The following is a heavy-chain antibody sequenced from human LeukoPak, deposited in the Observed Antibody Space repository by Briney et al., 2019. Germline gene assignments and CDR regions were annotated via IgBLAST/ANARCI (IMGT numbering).Heavy chain of an antibody. D-gene: IGHD4-23*01. Sequence: GRSLRLSCAASGFTFDDYAMHWVRQAPGKGLEWVSGISWNSGSIGYADSVKGRFTISRDNAKNSLYLQMNNLRAEDMALYYCAKGVGPTVVTPFDYWGQGTLVTVSS. CDR3: AKGVGPTVVTPFDY. J-gene: IGHJ4*02. CDR2: ISWNSGSI. V-gene: IGHV3-9*03. CDR1: GFTFDDYA.